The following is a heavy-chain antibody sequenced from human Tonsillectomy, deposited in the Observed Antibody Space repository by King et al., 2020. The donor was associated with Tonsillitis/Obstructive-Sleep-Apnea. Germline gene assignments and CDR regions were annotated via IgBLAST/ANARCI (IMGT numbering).Heavy chain of an antibody. CDR2: IFGGSVT. J-gene: IGHJ4*02. Sequence: VQLVESGVGLIQPGGSLRLSCSASGFTVIRDYMCVVRQCPGKWLDWVLVIFGGSVTSYSDSVKGRFTISRDNSKNTLDLQMNSLRAEDTAVYYCARSPTVTTSFYFDYWGQGTLVTVS. V-gene: IGHV3-53*01. CDR3: ARSPTVTTSFYFDY. D-gene: IGHD4-17*01. CDR1: GFTVIRDY.